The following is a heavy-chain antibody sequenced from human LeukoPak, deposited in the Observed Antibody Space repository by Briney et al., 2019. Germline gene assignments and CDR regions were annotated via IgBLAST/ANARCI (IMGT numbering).Heavy chain of an antibody. CDR2: ISDSGSST. Sequence: PGGSLRLSCAAFGFTFSSYGMSWVRQAPGKGLEWVSSISDSGSSTYYADSVKGRFTISRDNSKNTPYLQMNSLRAEDTAVYYCAKVGLESYYISYYYYYMDVWGKGTTVTISS. J-gene: IGHJ6*03. D-gene: IGHD1-26*01. V-gene: IGHV3-23*01. CDR1: GFTFSSYG. CDR3: AKVGLESYYISYYYYYMDV.